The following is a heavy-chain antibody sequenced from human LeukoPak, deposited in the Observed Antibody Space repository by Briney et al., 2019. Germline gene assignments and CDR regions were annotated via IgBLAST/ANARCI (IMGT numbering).Heavy chain of an antibody. Sequence: GESLKISCKGSGYSFTSYWIGWVRQMPGKGLEWMGIIYPGDSDTRYSPSFQGQVTISVDKSISTAYLQWSSLKASDTAMYYCARPAWTTGTTNGMDVWGQGTTVTVSS. CDR3: ARPAWTTGTTNGMDV. CDR2: IYPGDSDT. J-gene: IGHJ6*02. D-gene: IGHD1-1*01. CDR1: GYSFTSYW. V-gene: IGHV5-51*01.